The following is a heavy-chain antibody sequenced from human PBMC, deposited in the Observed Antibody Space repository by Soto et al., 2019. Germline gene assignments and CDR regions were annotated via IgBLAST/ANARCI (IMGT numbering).Heavy chain of an antibody. J-gene: IGHJ4*02. V-gene: IGHV3-23*01. D-gene: IGHD2-2*01. CDR3: AKARCSTTNCYVPDY. CDR1: GFTFSTYT. Sequence: PGGSLRLSCVASGFTFSTYTMSWVRQAPGKGLEWVSVISGSGGSPSYADSVQGRFSISRDNPENTLYLQMNSLRGEDTAMYYCAKARCSTTNCYVPDYWGQGTLVTVSS. CDR2: ISGSGGSP.